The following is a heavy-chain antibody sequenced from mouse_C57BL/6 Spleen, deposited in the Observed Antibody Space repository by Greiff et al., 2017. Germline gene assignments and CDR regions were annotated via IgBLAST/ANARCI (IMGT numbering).Heavy chain of an antibody. V-gene: IGHV5-15*01. J-gene: IGHJ2*01. Sequence: EVMLVESGGGLVQPGGSLKLSCAASGFTFSDYGMAWVRQAPRQGPEWVAFISNLAYSIYYADTVTGRFTISRENAKNTRYLEMRSLRTEDTAMYYCARQEEYGNYFDYWGQGTTLTVSS. D-gene: IGHD2-10*02. CDR1: GFTFSDYG. CDR3: ARQEEYGNYFDY. CDR2: ISNLAYSI.